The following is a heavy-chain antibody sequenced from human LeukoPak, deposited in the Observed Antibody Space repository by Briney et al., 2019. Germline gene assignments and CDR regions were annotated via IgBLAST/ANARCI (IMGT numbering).Heavy chain of an antibody. J-gene: IGHJ4*02. V-gene: IGHV3-64*02. CDR3: ARGRGHSTGWYYFDY. D-gene: IGHD6-19*01. CDR1: GFTFSSHA. Sequence: GGSLRLSCVASGFTFSSHAMHWVRPAPGKGLEYVSTINSNGDDTYYVDSVKGRFTISRDNSKNTLYLQMGSLRTEDMAVYYCARGRGHSTGWYYFDYWRQGTLVTVSS. CDR2: INSNGDDT.